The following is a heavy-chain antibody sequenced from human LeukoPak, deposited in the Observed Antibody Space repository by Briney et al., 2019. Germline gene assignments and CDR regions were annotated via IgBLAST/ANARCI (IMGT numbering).Heavy chain of an antibody. CDR1: GFTFSDHY. V-gene: IGHV3-11*01. Sequence: GGSLRLSCAVSGFTFSDHYMSWIRQAPGKGLEWVSYISGSSSGIYSADSVRGRFTISRDNAKNSLYLQMNSLRAEDTAVYYCARSVGAASMGWFDPWGQGTLVTVSS. CDR3: ARSVGAASMGWFDP. D-gene: IGHD2-15*01. CDR2: ISGSSSGI. J-gene: IGHJ5*02.